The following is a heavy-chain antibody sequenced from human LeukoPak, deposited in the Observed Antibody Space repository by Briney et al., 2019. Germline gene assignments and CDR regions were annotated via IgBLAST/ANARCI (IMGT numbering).Heavy chain of an antibody. CDR1: SLIFSHAW. CDR2: VKSVAEGGAS. Sequence: GGSLRLSCVFPSLIFSHAWMNWVRQAPGKGLEWVGRVKSVAEGGASEYGTPVKGRFTISRDGSKKTVYLQMHNLSTEDTALYYCTKNTGDFDIWGQGTMVIVSS. D-gene: IGHD4-17*01. J-gene: IGHJ3*02. CDR3: TKNTGDFDI. V-gene: IGHV3-15*07.